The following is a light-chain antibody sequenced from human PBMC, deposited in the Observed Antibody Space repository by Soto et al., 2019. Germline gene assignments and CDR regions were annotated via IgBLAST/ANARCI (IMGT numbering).Light chain of an antibody. CDR2: GVS. CDR3: QQYNSYST. V-gene: IGKV1-39*01. Sequence: DIQMTQSPSSLSASVGDKVTITCRASQSISSSLNWYQQKSGKAPNLLIYGVSRLQGGVPSRFSGSGSGTDFTLSISSLQPEDFATYYCQQYNSYSTFGQGTKVDIK. CDR1: QSISSS. J-gene: IGKJ1*01.